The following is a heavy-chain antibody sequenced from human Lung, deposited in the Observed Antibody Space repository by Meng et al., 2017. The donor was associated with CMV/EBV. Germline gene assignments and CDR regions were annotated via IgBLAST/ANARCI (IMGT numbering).Heavy chain of an antibody. CDR1: GDTFSSHG. CDR3: ARVEVGITARDY. J-gene: IGHJ4*02. D-gene: IGHD1-26*01. V-gene: IGHV1-18*01. CDR2: ISADNDNT. Sequence: HVQLVRAGTEVKKPGASVTVSCTTSGDTFSSHGIGWVRQAPGQGLEWMGWISADNDNTNYAQKLQGRATMTTDTSTSTAYMELCSLRSDDTAVYYCARVEVGITARDYWGQGTLVTVSS.